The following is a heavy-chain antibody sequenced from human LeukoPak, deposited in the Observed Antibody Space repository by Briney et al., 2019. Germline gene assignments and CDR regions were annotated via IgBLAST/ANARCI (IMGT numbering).Heavy chain of an antibody. V-gene: IGHV3-23*01. CDR3: AKEMGLRLGELSYDY. D-gene: IGHD3-16*02. CDR1: GFTFSSYA. Sequence: GGSLRLSCAASGFTFSSYAMSWARQAPGKGLQWVSALTDSGRSTYYADSVKGRFTISRDNSKNTLSLQMNSLRAEDTAVYYCAKEMGLRLGELSYDYWGQGTLVTVSS. CDR2: LTDSGRST. J-gene: IGHJ4*02.